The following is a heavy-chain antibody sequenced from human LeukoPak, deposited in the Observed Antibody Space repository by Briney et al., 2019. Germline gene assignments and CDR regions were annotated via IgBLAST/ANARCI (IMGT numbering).Heavy chain of an antibody. CDR2: IKPDGSEK. CDR1: GFTFSSYS. V-gene: IGHV3-7*04. Sequence: GGSLRLSCAASGFTFSSYSMNWGRQAPGKGPEWVANIKPDGSEKFYVDSAKGRFTVSRDNAKNLLYLQMNSLRAEDTALYYCARGASYWGQGTLVTVSS. CDR3: ARGASY. J-gene: IGHJ4*02.